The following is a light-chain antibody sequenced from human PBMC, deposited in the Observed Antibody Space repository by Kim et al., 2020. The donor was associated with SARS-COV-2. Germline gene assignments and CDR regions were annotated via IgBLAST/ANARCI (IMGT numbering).Light chain of an antibody. CDR1: QGSSSN. J-gene: IGKJ4*01. V-gene: IGKV3-15*01. Sequence: VPPGETAPPSGRARQGSSSNLAWYQKKAGQAPRLLNYGASTRATGVPARFSGSGSGKEFTLTVSSLQSEDFAVYYWQQYNNWPTFGGGTKVDIK. CDR3: QQYNNWPT. CDR2: GAS.